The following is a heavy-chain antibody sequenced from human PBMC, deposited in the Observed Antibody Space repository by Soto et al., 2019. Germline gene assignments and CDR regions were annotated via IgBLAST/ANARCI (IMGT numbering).Heavy chain of an antibody. D-gene: IGHD3-16*02. Sequence: SETLSLTCTVSGGSISSSSYYWGWIRQPPGKGLEWIGSIYYSGSTYYNPSLKSRVTISVDTSKNQFSLKLSSVTAADTAVYYCARDFIMITFGGVIGPWGGQGTLVTVSS. J-gene: IGHJ4*02. CDR2: IYYSGST. CDR3: ARDFIMITFGGVIGPW. V-gene: IGHV4-39*02. CDR1: GGSISSSSYY.